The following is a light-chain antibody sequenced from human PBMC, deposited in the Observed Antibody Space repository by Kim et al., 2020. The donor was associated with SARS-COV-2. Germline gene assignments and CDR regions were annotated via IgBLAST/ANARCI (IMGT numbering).Light chain of an antibody. V-gene: IGLV3-19*01. CDR1: SLRSYF. CDR3: NSRDSSGNHWV. CDR2: PKN. J-gene: IGLJ3*02. Sequence: SSELTQDPAVSVALGQTVTITCQGDSLRSYFANWYQQKPGQAPVLVIYPKNNRPSGIPDRFSGSSSGNTASLTITGAQTEDEADYYCNSRDSSGNHWVFGGGTQLTVL.